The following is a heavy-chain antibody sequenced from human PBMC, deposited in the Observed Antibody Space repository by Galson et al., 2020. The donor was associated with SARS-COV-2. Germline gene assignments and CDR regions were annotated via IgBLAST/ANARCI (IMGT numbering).Heavy chain of an antibody. CDR3: ASGGPWFSAFVPEIDFDY. V-gene: IGHV3-11*01. D-gene: IGHD3-10*01. Sequence: GESLKISCAASGFTFSDYYMSWIRQAPGKGLEWVSYISSSGSTIYYADSVKGRFTISRDNAKNSLYLQMNSLRAEDTAVYYCASGGPWFSAFVPEIDFDYWGQGTLVTVSS. CDR1: GFTFSDYY. J-gene: IGHJ4*02. CDR2: ISSSGSTI.